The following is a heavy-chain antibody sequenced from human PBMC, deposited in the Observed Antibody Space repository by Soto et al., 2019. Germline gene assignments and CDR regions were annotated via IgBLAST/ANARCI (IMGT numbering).Heavy chain of an antibody. D-gene: IGHD1-26*01. CDR3: ARRGGSSPFDY. CDR1: GGSISSSSYY. J-gene: IGHJ4*02. V-gene: IGHV4-39*01. Sequence: PSETLSLTCTVSGGSISSSSYYWGWIRQSPGKGLEWIGNIYYSGSTYYNPSLKSRVTISVDTSKNQFSLKLSSVTAADTAVHYCARRGGSSPFDYWGQGTLVTVSS. CDR2: IYYSGST.